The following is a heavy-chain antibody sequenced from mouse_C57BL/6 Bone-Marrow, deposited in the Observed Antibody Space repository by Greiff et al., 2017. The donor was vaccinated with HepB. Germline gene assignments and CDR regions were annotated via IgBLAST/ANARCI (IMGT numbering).Heavy chain of an antibody. J-gene: IGHJ1*03. CDR3: ARSDGNYGWYFDV. CDR2: INPNNGGT. D-gene: IGHD2-1*01. Sequence: EVQLVESGPELVKPGASVKIPCKASGYTFTDYNMDWVKQSHGKSLEWIGDINPNNGGTIYNQKFKGKATLTVDKSSSTAYMELRSLTSEDTAVYYCARSDGNYGWYFDVWGTGTTVTVSS. CDR1: GYTFTDYN. V-gene: IGHV1-18*01.